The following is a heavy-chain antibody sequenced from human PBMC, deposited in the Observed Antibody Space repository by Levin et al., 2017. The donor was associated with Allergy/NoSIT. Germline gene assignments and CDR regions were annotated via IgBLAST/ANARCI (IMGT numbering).Heavy chain of an antibody. CDR3: AKDLKIGAADYYCDS. V-gene: IGHV3-30*18. CDR1: GFTFRNYA. Sequence: GESLKISCVASGFTFRNYAMHWVRQAPGKGLEWVAVIASDGNDKHYADSVKGRFTISRDNSKSTVYLQMSSLRAEDTAVFFCAKDLKIGAADYYCDSWGQGTLVTVSS. CDR2: IASDGNDK. J-gene: IGHJ4*02. D-gene: IGHD6-13*01.